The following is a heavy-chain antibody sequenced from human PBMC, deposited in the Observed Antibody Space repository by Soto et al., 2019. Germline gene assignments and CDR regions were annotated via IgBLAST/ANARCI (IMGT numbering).Heavy chain of an antibody. D-gene: IGHD4-4*01. CDR2: IYYSGRT. CDR3: ARADDYKSSWFDP. J-gene: IGHJ5*02. Sequence: PSETLSLTCIVSGGSVSSVTYYWSWIRQPPGKGMEWIGYIYYSGRTNYNPSLKSRVSMSLDTSKNQFSLKLISVTAADTAVYYCARADDYKSSWFDPWGQGTPVTVSS. CDR1: GGSVSSVTYY. V-gene: IGHV4-61*01.